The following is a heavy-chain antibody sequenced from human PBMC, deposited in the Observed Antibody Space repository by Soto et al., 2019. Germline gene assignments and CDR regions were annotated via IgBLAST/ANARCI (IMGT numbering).Heavy chain of an antibody. J-gene: IGHJ6*04. CDR3: TNLSA. Sequence: EVQLVESGGGLVKPGGSLRLSCAASGFTLSNSWMRWVRQAPGKGLEWIGRIRSKSAGGTAVYAAAVKGRFTISRDDSENTLDLQMNSLKTEDAGVYYCTNLSAWGKGATVTVSS. CDR2: IRSKSAGGTA. V-gene: IGHV3-15*01. CDR1: GFTLSNSW.